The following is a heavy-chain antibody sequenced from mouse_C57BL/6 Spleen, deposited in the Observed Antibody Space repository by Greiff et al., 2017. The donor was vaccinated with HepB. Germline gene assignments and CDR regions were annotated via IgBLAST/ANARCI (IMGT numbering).Heavy chain of an antibody. D-gene: IGHD1-1*01. J-gene: IGHJ2*01. V-gene: IGHV1-53*01. CDR1: GYTFTSYW. CDR2: INPSNGGT. CDR3: ARDYYGSMRYFDY. Sequence: QVQLQQSGTELVKPGASVKLSCKASGYTFTSYWMHWVMQRPGQGLEWIGNINPSNGGTNYNEKFKSKATLTVDKSSSTAYMQLSSLTSEDSAVYYCARDYYGSMRYFDYWGQGTTLTVSS.